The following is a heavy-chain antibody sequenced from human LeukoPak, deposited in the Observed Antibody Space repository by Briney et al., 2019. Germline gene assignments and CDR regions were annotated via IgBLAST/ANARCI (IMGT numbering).Heavy chain of an antibody. D-gene: IGHD3-3*01. CDR3: ARVSESDYDFWSGYHYYYYMDV. Sequence: ASVKVSCKASGYTFTSYGISWVRQAPGQGLEGMGWISAYNGNPKYEQKLQGRGTMTTDKSKKTAYMGLRSLRSDDTAVYYCARVSESDYDFWSGYHYYYYMDVWGKGTTLTVSS. J-gene: IGHJ6*03. V-gene: IGHV1-18*01. CDR1: GYTFTSYG. CDR2: ISAYNGNP.